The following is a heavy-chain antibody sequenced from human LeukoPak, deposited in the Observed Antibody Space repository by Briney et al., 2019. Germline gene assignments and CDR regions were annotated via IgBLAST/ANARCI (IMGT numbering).Heavy chain of an antibody. CDR2: ISYDGSNK. V-gene: IGHV3-30*19. J-gene: IGHJ4*02. D-gene: IGHD3-22*01. Sequence: GGSLRLSCAASGFTFSSYGMHWVRQAPGKGLEWVAIISYDGSNKYYADSVKGRFTISRDNSKNTLYLQMNSLRAEDTAVYYCAREEYDSSGYGYFDYWGQGTLVTVSS. CDR3: AREEYDSSGYGYFDY. CDR1: GFTFSSYG.